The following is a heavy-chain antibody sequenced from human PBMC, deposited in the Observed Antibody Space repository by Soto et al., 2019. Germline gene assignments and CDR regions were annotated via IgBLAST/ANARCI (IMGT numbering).Heavy chain of an antibody. Sequence: PSETLSLTCTVSGGSISSGDYYWSWIRQPPGKGLEWIGYIYYSGSTYYNPSLKSRVTISVDTSKNQFSLNLSSVTAADTAMYYCARHGHMPLAYCGGDCYSRFYFDYWGQGTLVTVSS. J-gene: IGHJ4*02. D-gene: IGHD2-21*02. V-gene: IGHV4-30-4*01. CDR1: GGSISSGDYY. CDR2: IYYSGST. CDR3: ARHGHMPLAYCGGDCYSRFYFDY.